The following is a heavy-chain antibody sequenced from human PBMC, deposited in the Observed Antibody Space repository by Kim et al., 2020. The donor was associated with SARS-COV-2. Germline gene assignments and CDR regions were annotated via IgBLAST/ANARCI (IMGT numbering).Heavy chain of an antibody. CDR3: TTRETYYYGSGSYDFDY. J-gene: IGHJ4*02. CDR1: GFTFSNSW. D-gene: IGHD3-10*01. CDR2: IKSKTDGGTT. V-gene: IGHV3-15*01. Sequence: GGSLRLSCAASGFTFSNSWLSWVRQAPGKGLEWVGRIKSKTDGGTTDYAAHVKGRFTISRDDSKNTLYLQMNSLKTEDTAVYYCTTRETYYYGSGSYDFDYCGQGTLVTVSS.